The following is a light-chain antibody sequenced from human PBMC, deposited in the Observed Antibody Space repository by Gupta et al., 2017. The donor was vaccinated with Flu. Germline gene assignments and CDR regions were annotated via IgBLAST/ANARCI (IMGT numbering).Light chain of an antibody. CDR3: SSYAGGNKVV. V-gene: IGLV2-8*02. CDR2: EVS. CDR1: SSDVGGYSD. J-gene: IGLJ3*02. Sequence: QSCPPPPSSASRSPGPSVTISCTGTSSDVGGYSDVSWYQQHPGKAPKLMIYEVSKRPSGVPDRFSGSKSGNTASLTVSGLQAEDEADYYCSSYAGGNKVVFGGGTKLTVL.